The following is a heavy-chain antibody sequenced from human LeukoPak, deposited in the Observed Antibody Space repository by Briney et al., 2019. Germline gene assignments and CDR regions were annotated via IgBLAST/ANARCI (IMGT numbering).Heavy chain of an antibody. CDR2: IYTSGST. J-gene: IGHJ6*03. CDR1: GGSISSYY. D-gene: IGHD6-19*01. CDR3: ARVPLAVAGTNYYYYYMDV. Sequence: SETLSLTCTVSGGSISSYYWSWIRQPAGKGLEWIGRIYTSGSTNYNPSLKSRVTMSVDTSKNQSSLKLSSVTAADTAVYYCARVPLAVAGTNYYYYYMDVWGKGTTVTVSS. V-gene: IGHV4-4*07.